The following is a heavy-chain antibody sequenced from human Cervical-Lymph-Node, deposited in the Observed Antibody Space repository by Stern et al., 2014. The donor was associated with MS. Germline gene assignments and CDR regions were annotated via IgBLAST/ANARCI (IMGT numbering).Heavy chain of an antibody. D-gene: IGHD1-26*01. Sequence: EVHLVESGGGLVKPGGSLRLSCAASGFTFRNAWMTWIRQAPGKGLEWVCRITSKTDGETTDYAAPVKGRFTISRDDSKNTLYLQMNSLKTEDTAVYYCTTLDRSYPYYYYGMDVWGQGTTVTVSS. CDR3: TTLDRSYPYYYYGMDV. V-gene: IGHV3-15*01. CDR1: GFTFRNAW. CDR2: ITSKTDGETT. J-gene: IGHJ6*02.